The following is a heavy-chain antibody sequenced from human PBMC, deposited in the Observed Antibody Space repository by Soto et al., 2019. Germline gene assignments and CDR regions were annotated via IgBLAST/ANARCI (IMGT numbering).Heavy chain of an antibody. CDR2: MSYDGTTK. Sequence: QVQLVESGGGVVQPGRSLRLSCAASGFIFSNYVMYWVRQAPGKGLEWVAFMSYDGTTKYSADSVKGRFTISRDNSKNTLYLQMNSLRPEDTAVYYCARGVLWSRYFDYWGQGTLVTVSS. CDR1: GFIFSNYV. CDR3: ARGVLWSRYFDY. J-gene: IGHJ4*02. D-gene: IGHD3-10*01. V-gene: IGHV3-30-3*01.